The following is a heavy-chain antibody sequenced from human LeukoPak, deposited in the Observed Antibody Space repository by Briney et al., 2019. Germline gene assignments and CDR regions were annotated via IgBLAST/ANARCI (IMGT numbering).Heavy chain of an antibody. CDR1: GFTFSSYW. CDR2: IKQDGSEK. D-gene: IGHD2-15*01. V-gene: IGHV3-7*01. J-gene: IGHJ4*02. CDR3: AREGYCSGGSCYPPYYFDY. Sequence: PGGSLRLSCAASGFTFSSYWMSWVRQAPGKGLEWVANIKQDGSEKYYVDSVKGRFTISRDNAKNSLYLQMNSLRAEDTAVYYCAREGYCSGGSCYPPYYFDYWGQGTLVTVSS.